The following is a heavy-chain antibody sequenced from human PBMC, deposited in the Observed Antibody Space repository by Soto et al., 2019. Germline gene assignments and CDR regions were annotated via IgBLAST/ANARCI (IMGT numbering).Heavy chain of an antibody. J-gene: IGHJ4*02. CDR1: GGSIGYDY. Sequence: PSETLSLTSTVSGGSIGYDYWSWIRQPPGKGLEWIGYIYYSGSTSYNPSLKSRVTISVDTSKNQFSLNLSSLTAADTAVYYCARCYGSGSYYNGLFDYWGQGTLVTVS. CDR3: ARCYGSGSYYNGLFDY. D-gene: IGHD3-10*01. CDR2: IYYSGST. V-gene: IGHV4-59*01.